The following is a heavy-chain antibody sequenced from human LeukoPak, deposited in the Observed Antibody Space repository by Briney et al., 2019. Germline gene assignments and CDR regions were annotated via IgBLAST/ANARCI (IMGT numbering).Heavy chain of an antibody. J-gene: IGHJ5*02. D-gene: IGHD3-9*01. Sequence: PSETLSLTCTVSGGPISSGNNYWSWIRQPAGKGLEWIGLFYSGENIHYNPSLKSRVTISVDTSKSHFSLHLSSVTAADTAVYYCARGLRYQGGGDWFDPWGQGILVTVSS. CDR1: GGPISSGNNY. V-gene: IGHV4-61*02. CDR2: FYSGENI. CDR3: ARGLRYQGGGDWFDP.